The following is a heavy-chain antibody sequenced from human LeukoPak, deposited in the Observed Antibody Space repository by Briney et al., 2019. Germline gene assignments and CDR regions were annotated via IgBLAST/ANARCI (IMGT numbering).Heavy chain of an antibody. Sequence: GGSLRLSCAASGFTFSSYAMSWVRQAPGKGLEWVSAISGSGGSTYYADSVKGRITISRDNSKNTLYLQMNSLRAEDTAVYYCASSIRYFDWLPRYWGQGTLVTVSS. CDR3: ASSIRYFDWLPRY. CDR1: GFTFSSYA. J-gene: IGHJ4*02. V-gene: IGHV3-23*01. CDR2: ISGSGGST. D-gene: IGHD3-9*01.